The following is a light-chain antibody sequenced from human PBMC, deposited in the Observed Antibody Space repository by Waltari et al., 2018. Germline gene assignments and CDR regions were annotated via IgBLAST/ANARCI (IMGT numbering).Light chain of an antibody. J-gene: IGKJ4*01. CDR1: QSVSSN. CDR2: GAS. Sequence: ETVMTQSQATLSVSPGERATLSCRASQSVSSNLAWYQQKPGQAPRLLIYGASTRATGIPARFSGSGSGTEFTLTISSLQSEDFAVYYCQQYNNWPPLTFGGGTKVEIK. CDR3: QQYNNWPPLT. V-gene: IGKV3-15*01.